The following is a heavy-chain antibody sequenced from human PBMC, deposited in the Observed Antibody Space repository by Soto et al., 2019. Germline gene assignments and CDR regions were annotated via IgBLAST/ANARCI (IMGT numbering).Heavy chain of an antibody. J-gene: IGHJ4*02. D-gene: IGHD3-22*01. V-gene: IGHV3-7*01. CDR1: GFTFSSYW. CDR3: ARRHYDSSGYLPHFDY. CDR2: IKQDGSEK. Sequence: EVQLVESGGGLVQPGGSLRLSCAASGFTFSSYWMSWVRQAPGKGLEWVANIKQDGSEKYYVDAVKGRFTISRDNAKNSLYLQMNSLRAADTAVYYCARRHYDSSGYLPHFDYWGQGTLVTVSS.